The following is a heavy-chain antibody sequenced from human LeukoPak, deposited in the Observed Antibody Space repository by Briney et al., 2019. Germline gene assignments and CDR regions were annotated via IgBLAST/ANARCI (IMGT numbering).Heavy chain of an antibody. Sequence: PGGSLRLSCAASGFTFSNYWMHWVRHAPGKGLVWVSHINSDGSSTNYADSVKGRFTISRDNAKNTLYLQMNSLRVEDTAVYYCARVYDYGFDWGQGTLVTVSS. D-gene: IGHD4/OR15-4a*01. CDR1: GFTFSNYW. J-gene: IGHJ4*02. V-gene: IGHV3-74*01. CDR3: ARVYDYGFD. CDR2: INSDGSST.